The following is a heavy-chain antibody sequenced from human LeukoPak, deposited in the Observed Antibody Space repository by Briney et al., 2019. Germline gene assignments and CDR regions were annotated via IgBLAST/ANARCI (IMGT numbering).Heavy chain of an antibody. CDR3: AREMVVVASHSFDY. CDR2: MSPNSGDT. J-gene: IGHJ4*02. CDR1: GYTFTTHD. D-gene: IGHD2-15*01. V-gene: IGHV1-8*01. Sequence: ASVKVSCKASGYTFTTHDINWVRQATGQGLEWLGWMSPNSGDTGYAQKFQGRVTMTRDTSTSTVYMELSSLRSEDTAVYYCAREMVVVASHSFDYWGQGTLVTVSS.